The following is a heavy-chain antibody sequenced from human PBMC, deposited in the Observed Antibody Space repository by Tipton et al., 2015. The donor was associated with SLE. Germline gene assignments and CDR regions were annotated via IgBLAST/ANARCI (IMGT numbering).Heavy chain of an antibody. CDR2: IIPIFGTA. J-gene: IGHJ3*02. CDR1: GGTFSNYA. CDR3: ARPLLGYCGGDCYLAFDI. D-gene: IGHD2-21*02. Sequence: QLVQSGAEVKKPGSSVKVSCKASGGTFSNYAITWVRQAPGQGLEWMGGIIPIFGTANYAQKFQGRVTITADESTSTAYMEPSSLRSEDTAVYYCARPLLGYCGGDCYLAFDIWGQGTMVTVSS. V-gene: IGHV1-69*01.